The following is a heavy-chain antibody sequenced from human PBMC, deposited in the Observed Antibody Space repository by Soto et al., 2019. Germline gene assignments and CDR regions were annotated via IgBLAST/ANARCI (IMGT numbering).Heavy chain of an antibody. D-gene: IGHD3-22*01. V-gene: IGHV3-74*01. CDR2: INSDGSST. J-gene: IGHJ4*02. Sequence: GGSLRLSCAASGFTFSSQWMSWVRQTPGKGLVWVSRINSDGSSTSYADSVKGRFTISRDNAKNTLYLQMNSLRAEDTAVYYCARDPHYFYDSTGYYDYWGQGTLVTVSS. CDR1: GFTFSSQW. CDR3: ARDPHYFYDSTGYYDY.